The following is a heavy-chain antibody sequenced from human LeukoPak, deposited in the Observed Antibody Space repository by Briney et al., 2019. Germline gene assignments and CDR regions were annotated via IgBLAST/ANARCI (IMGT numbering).Heavy chain of an antibody. CDR3: ARSQQYYFDY. D-gene: IGHD6-13*01. V-gene: IGHV3-9*03. J-gene: IGHJ4*02. CDR1: GFTFDDYA. CDR2: ISWNGGNI. Sequence: GGSLSLSCAASGFTFDDYAMHWVRPAPGKGLEWVSGISWNGGNIGYADSVKGRFIISRDNARNSLYPQMNSLRAEDMALYYCARSQQYYFDYWGQGTLVTVSS.